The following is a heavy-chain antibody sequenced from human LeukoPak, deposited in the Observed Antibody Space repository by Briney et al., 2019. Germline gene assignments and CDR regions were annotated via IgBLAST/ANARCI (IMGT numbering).Heavy chain of an antibody. CDR2: ISYDGSNK. Sequence: GRSLRLSCAASGFTFSSYGMHWARQAPGKGLEWVAVISYDGSNKYYADSVKGRFTISRDNSKNTLYLQMNSLRAEDTAVYYCAKRYYDFWSGYYTRSGIDYWGQGTLVTVSS. CDR1: GFTFSSYG. D-gene: IGHD3-3*01. V-gene: IGHV3-30*18. CDR3: AKRYYDFWSGYYTRSGIDY. J-gene: IGHJ4*02.